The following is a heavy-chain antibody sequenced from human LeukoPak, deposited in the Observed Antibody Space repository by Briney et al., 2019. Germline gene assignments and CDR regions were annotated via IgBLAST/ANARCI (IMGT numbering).Heavy chain of an antibody. CDR2: IYYTAGS. V-gene: IGHV4-30-4*08. D-gene: IGHD1-26*01. CDR3: GRGLRYSESYVVEY. CDR1: GGSVTADNYF. J-gene: IGHJ4*02. Sequence: SETLSLTCTVSGGSVTADNYFWSWTRQPPGEGLEWIGYIYYTAGSYYNPSLKSRVTMSIDASTNQFSLKLNSVTAADTAVYHCGRGLRYSESYVVEYWGLGTLVTVSS.